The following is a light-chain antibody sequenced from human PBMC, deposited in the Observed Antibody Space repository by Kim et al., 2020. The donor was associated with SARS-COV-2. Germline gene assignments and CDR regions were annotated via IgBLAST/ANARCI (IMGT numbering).Light chain of an antibody. Sequence: VSPGERATFSCRPSQSVRINLAWYQKKPGQAPRLLIYGASTRATGIPVRFSGSGSGTEFTLTISSLQSEDFAVYYCQQYNNWPLTFGGGTKVDIK. CDR1: QSVRIN. V-gene: IGKV3-15*01. J-gene: IGKJ4*01. CDR2: GAS. CDR3: QQYNNWPLT.